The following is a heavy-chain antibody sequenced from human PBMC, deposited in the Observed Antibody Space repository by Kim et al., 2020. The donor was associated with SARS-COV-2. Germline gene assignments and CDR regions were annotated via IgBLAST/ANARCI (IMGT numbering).Heavy chain of an antibody. CDR2: INHSGST. CDR1: GGSFSGYH. D-gene: IGHD3-10*01. J-gene: IGHJ5*02. CDR3: ARGRSYYGPGNLGWFDP. V-gene: IGHV4-34*01. Sequence: SETLSLTCAVYGGSFSGYHWSWIRQPPGKGLEWIGEINHSGSTNYNPALESRGTISVDTSKNQFSLKLSSVTAADTAVYYCARGRSYYGPGNLGWFDPWG.